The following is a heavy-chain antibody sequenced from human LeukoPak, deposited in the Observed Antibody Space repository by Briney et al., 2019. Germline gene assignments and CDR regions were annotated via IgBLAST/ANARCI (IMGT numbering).Heavy chain of an antibody. V-gene: IGHV4-39*01. Sequence: PWETLSLTCTVSGGSIIGSTSYWGWIRQPPGKGLDWIGIINYSGTTYYNPSLRSRVTISVDTSKNQFSLKLNSVTASDTAVYYCARGYDYWGQGTLVTVSS. D-gene: IGHD3-22*01. CDR2: INYSGTT. J-gene: IGHJ4*02. CDR1: GGSIIGSTSY. CDR3: ARGYDY.